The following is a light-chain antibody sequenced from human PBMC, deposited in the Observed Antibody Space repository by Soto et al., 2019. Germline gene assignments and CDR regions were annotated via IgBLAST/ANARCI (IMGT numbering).Light chain of an antibody. V-gene: IGKV3-15*01. Sequence: VLTQSPAALSLSPGERATLSCRASQDVLTNLAWYQQKPGQSPRLLIYRASTRATGVPARFSGSGSGTEFTLTISSLQSEDFAVYYCQQYNNWPKMFGQGTKVDIK. CDR1: QDVLTN. CDR2: RAS. CDR3: QQYNNWPKM. J-gene: IGKJ1*01.